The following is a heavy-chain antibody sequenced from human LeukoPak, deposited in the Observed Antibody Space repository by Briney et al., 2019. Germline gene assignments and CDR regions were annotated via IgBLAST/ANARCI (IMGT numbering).Heavy chain of an antibody. CDR3: AKKKRELRGFDY. CDR2: IGGSGGST. CDR1: GFTFSSYA. Sequence: GGSLRLSCAASGFTFSSYAMSWVRQAPGKGLEWVSVIGGSGGSTYYADSVKGRFTISRDNSKNTLYLQMSSLRAEDTAVYYCAKKKRELRGFDYWGQGTLVSVSS. D-gene: IGHD1-7*01. V-gene: IGHV3-23*01. J-gene: IGHJ4*02.